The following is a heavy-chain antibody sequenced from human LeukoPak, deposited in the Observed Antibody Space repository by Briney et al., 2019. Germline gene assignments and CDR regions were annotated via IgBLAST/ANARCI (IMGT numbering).Heavy chain of an antibody. J-gene: IGHJ4*02. V-gene: IGHV3-23*01. Sequence: PGGSLRLSCAASGFTFSSYAMSWVRQAPGKGLEWVSAISGSGGSTYYADAVKGRFTISRDNAKNTLYLQMNSLRAEDTAVYYCAKDERKLWFGELTYYFDYWGQGTLVTVPS. D-gene: IGHD3-10*01. CDR1: GFTFSSYA. CDR2: ISGSGGST. CDR3: AKDERKLWFGELTYYFDY.